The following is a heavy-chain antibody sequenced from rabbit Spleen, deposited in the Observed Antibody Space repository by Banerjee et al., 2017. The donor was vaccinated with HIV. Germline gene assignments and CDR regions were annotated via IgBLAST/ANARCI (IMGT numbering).Heavy chain of an antibody. V-gene: IGHV1S45*01. J-gene: IGHJ4*01. CDR2: IGAGSSGNT. CDR3: VREAGYGGYGDGNL. CDR1: GFSFGDRDV. D-gene: IGHD6-1*01. Sequence: QEQLEESGGGLVKPEGSLTLTCKASGFSFGDRDVMCWVRQAPGKGLQWIACIGAGSSGNTYYASWAKGRFTISSDNAQSTVDLKMTSLTAADTATYFCVREAGYGGYGDGNLWGQGTLVTVS.